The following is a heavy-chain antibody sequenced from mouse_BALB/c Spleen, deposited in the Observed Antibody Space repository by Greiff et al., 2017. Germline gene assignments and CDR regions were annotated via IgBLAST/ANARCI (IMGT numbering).Heavy chain of an antibody. CDR1: GYTFTSYW. J-gene: IGHJ2*01. Sequence: VQLQQPGAELVKPGAPVKLSCKASGYTFTSYWMNWVKQRPGRGLEWIGRIDPSDSETHYNQKFKDKATLTVDKSSSTAYIQLSSLTSEDSAVYYCARGEGDYWGQGTTLTVSS. V-gene: IGHV1-69*02. CDR3: ARGEGDY. CDR2: IDPSDSET.